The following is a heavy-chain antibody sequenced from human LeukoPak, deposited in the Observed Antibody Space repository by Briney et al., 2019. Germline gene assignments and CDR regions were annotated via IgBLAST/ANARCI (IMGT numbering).Heavy chain of an antibody. J-gene: IGHJ4*02. D-gene: IGHD5/OR15-5a*01. V-gene: IGHV3-72*01. CDR3: ARRNSVTQGLDN. Sequence: GGSLRLSCAASGFTFIDHYMDWVRQAPGKGLEWIGRIRNKANSYTTEYAASVKVRFTVSRDDSKNSLFLQMNSLESEDTGVYYCARRNSVTQGLDNWGQGTLVTVSS. CDR2: IRNKANSYTT. CDR1: GFTFIDHY.